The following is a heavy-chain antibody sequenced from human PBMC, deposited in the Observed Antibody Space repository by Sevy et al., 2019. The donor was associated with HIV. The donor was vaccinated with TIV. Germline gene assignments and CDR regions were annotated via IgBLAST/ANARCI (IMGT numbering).Heavy chain of an antibody. Sequence: GGALRLSCAASGFTFDDYAMHWVRQAPGKGLEWVSGISWNSGSIGYADSVKGRFTISRGNAKNSLYLPMNSLRAEDTALYYCAKDIVVVPAAIYYYYGMDVWGQGTTVTVSS. J-gene: IGHJ6*02. CDR1: GFTFDDYA. CDR2: ISWNSGSI. D-gene: IGHD2-2*01. V-gene: IGHV3-9*01. CDR3: AKDIVVVPAAIYYYYGMDV.